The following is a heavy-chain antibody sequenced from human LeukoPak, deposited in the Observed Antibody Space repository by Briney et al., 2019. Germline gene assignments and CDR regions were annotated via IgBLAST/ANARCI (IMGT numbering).Heavy chain of an antibody. Sequence: SETLSLTFTVSGGSISSYYLSWIRQPPGKGLEWIGYIYYSGSTNYNPSLKSRVTISVDTSKTQFSLKLSSVTAADTAVYYWASHGPITISGVVPYLNGFDIWGQGTMGTVSS. V-gene: IGHV4-59*01. CDR3: ASHGPITISGVVPYLNGFDI. CDR1: GGSISSYY. D-gene: IGHD3-3*01. J-gene: IGHJ3*02. CDR2: IYYSGST.